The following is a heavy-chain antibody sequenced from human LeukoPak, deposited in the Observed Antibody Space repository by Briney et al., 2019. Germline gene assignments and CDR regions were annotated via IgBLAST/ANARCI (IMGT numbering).Heavy chain of an antibody. J-gene: IGHJ4*02. V-gene: IGHV3-23*01. Sequence: GGSLRLSCAASGFTFSSYGMSWVRQAPGKGLEWVSAISGSGGSTYYADSVKGRFTISRDNSKNTLYLQMNSLRAEDTAVYYCAKDYLRQQQLAPLGYWGQGTLVTVSS. CDR2: ISGSGGST. D-gene: IGHD6-13*01. CDR3: AKDYLRQQQLAPLGY. CDR1: GFTFSSYG.